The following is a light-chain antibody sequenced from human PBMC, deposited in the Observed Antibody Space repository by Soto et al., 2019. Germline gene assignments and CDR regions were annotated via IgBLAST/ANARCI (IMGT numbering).Light chain of an antibody. CDR2: DAS. CDR3: QQYNSYSQT. J-gene: IGKJ1*01. CDR1: QSISSW. V-gene: IGKV1-5*01. Sequence: DVPMYQSPSSLSASIGDRVTISCRASQSISSWLAWYQQKPGKAPKLLIYDASSLESGVPSRFSGSGSGTEFTLTISSLQPDDFATYYCQQYNSYSQTFAQGTKADIK.